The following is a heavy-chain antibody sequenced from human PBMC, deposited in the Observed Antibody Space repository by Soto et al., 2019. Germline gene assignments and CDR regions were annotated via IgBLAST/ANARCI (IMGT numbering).Heavy chain of an antibody. D-gene: IGHD2-15*01. CDR3: TTDLWRIAVVVGSTGYFNP. J-gene: IGHJ5*02. V-gene: IGHV3-15*01. CDR2: IKSKSDGGTT. CDR1: GFSFCDAW. Sequence: PCGCLRLSCAASGFSFCDAWMSGVRKAPGKGLDWVGRIKSKSDGGTTEYAAPVRGRFTISRDDSKNTLYLQMNSLKTEDTAVYYCTTDLWRIAVVVGSTGYFNPWGQGTPVTVSS.